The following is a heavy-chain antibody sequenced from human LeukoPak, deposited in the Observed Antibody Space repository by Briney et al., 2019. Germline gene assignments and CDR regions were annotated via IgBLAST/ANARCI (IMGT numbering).Heavy chain of an antibody. D-gene: IGHD3-22*01. CDR1: GYTLTGYY. V-gene: IGHV1-2*02. J-gene: IGHJ4*02. CDR2: INPNSGGT. CDR3: ASLGLYYDSSGYYWFLDY. Sequence: ASVKVSCRASGYTLTGYYMHWVRQAPGQGLEWMGWINPNSGGTNYAQKFQGRVTMTRDTSISTAYMELSRLRSDDTAVYYCASLGLYYDSSGYYWFLDYWGQGTLVTVSS.